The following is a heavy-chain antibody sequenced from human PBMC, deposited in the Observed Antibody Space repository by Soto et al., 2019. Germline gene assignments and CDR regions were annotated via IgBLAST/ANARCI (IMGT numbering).Heavy chain of an antibody. CDR2: VVPLFGTA. J-gene: IGHJ4*01. D-gene: IGHD2-15*01. CDR3: ASGVAVERFEF. V-gene: IGHV1-69*01. CDR1: ADTFNNYG. Sequence: EQSGPEVKKPGSSVKGSCKASADTFNNYGFSWVRQAPGQGLECVGGVVPLFGTANYAQKFQGRATISADEAASTVYLALTNLQSDDTAIFYCASGVAVERFEFWGLGTLVIVSS.